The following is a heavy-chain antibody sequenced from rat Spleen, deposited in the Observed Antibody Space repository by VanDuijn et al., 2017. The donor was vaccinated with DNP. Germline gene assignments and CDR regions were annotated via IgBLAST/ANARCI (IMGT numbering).Heavy chain of an antibody. CDR3: ARHVLPLRVWDY. D-gene: IGHD1-4*01. CDR1: GLTFGEFN. V-gene: IGHV5-22*01. CDR2: ISYDGGIT. J-gene: IGHJ2*01. Sequence: EVQLVESGGGLVQPGRSLKLSCTVSGLTFGEFNMAWVRPAPTKGLEWVAYISYDGGITNYADSVKGRFTISRDNAKNTLYLQMNSLRSEDMATYYCARHVLPLRVWDYWGQGVMVTVSS.